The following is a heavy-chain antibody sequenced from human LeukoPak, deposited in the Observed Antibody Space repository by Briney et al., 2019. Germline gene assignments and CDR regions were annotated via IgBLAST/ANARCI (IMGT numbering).Heavy chain of an antibody. CDR3: AKVNEVLLWFGEKSHFDY. CDR2: ISWNSGSI. Sequence: GGSLRLSCAASGFTFDDYAMHWVRQAPGKGLEWVSGISWNSGSIGYADSVKGRFTISRDNAKNSLYLQMNSLRAEDTALYYCAKVNEVLLWFGEKSHFDYWGQGTLVTVSS. V-gene: IGHV3-9*01. D-gene: IGHD3-10*01. J-gene: IGHJ4*02. CDR1: GFTFDDYA.